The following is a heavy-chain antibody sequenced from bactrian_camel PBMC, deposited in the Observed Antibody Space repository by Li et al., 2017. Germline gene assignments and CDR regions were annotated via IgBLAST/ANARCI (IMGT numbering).Heavy chain of an antibody. CDR2: SSRNVENT. D-gene: IGHD6*01. Sequence: VQLVESGGGLVQPGGSLRLSCAASGFSFASYGMSWVRQAPGKDLEWVSRSSRNVENTYYADSVKGRSAISRDNANNTAYLQMHSLKSEDTARFYCASTGSRAYWGQGTQVTVS. CDR1: GFSFASYG. J-gene: IGHJ4*01. CDR3: ASTGSRAY. V-gene: IGHV3S40*01.